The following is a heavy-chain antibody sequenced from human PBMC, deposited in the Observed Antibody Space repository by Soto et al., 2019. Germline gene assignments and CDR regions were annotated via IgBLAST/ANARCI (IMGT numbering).Heavy chain of an antibody. D-gene: IGHD5-18*01. CDR1: GGSISSGDYY. CDR2: IYYSGST. J-gene: IGHJ6*02. V-gene: IGHV4-30-4*01. CDR3: ATGVYSYGPSYYYYGMDV. Sequence: PSETLSLTCTVSGGSISSGDYYWSWIRQPPGKGLEWIGYIYYSGSTYYNPSLKSRVTISVDTSKNQFSLKLSSVTAADTAVYYCATGVYSYGPSYYYYGMDVWGQGTTVTVSS.